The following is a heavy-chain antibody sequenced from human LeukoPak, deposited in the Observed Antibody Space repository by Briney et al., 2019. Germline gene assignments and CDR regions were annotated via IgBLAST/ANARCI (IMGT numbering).Heavy chain of an antibody. CDR1: GFTFSSYS. D-gene: IGHD2-15*01. Sequence: GGALRLSCAASGFTFSSYSMNWVRQAPWKGLECVSSISSSSRYIYYAHSVNGRFTLSRDKAQKSLYVQMNRLSAEDTAVYYCARAVVVVAATASYDYMDVWGKGTTVTVSS. J-gene: IGHJ6*03. CDR3: ARAVVVVAATASYDYMDV. V-gene: IGHV3-21*01. CDR2: ISSSSRYI.